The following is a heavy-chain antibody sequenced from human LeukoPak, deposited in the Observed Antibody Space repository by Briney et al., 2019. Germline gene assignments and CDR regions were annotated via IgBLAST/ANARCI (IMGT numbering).Heavy chain of an antibody. V-gene: IGHV1-8*01. Sequence: VASVKVSCKASGYTFTSYDINWVRQATGQGLEWMGWMNPNSGNTGYAQKFQGRVTMTRNTSISTAYMELSSLRSEDTAVYYCARGSEVDYYGSGSYYKHYYYYYGMDVWGQGTTVTVSS. D-gene: IGHD3-10*01. CDR3: ARGSEVDYYGSGSYYKHYYYYYGMDV. J-gene: IGHJ6*02. CDR2: MNPNSGNT. CDR1: GYTFTSYD.